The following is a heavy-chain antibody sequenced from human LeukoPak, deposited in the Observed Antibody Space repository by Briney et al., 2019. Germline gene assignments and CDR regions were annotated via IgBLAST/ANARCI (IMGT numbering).Heavy chain of an antibody. Sequence: ASVTVSCKASGYTFTGYYMHWVRQAPGQGLEWMGWINPNSGGTNYAQKFQGRVTMTRDTSISTAYMELSRLRSDDTAVYYCARRRITIFGVAKGGFDPWGQGTLVTVSS. CDR3: ARRRITIFGVAKGGFDP. D-gene: IGHD3-3*01. J-gene: IGHJ5*02. V-gene: IGHV1-2*02. CDR1: GYTFTGYY. CDR2: INPNSGGT.